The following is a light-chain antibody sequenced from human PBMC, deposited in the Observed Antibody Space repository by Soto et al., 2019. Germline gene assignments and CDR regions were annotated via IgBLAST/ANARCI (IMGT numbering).Light chain of an antibody. J-gene: IGKJ5*01. CDR3: MKGTHWPIT. CDR1: EILVHSDGIAY. Sequence: EAVMTHSPLALAVTLGRPASISCRSNEILVHSDGIAYFSWFQQRPGRSPRRLIYKVSNRDSGVPARFSGSGSGTDFALKISRVEAEDVGVYYCMKGTHWPITFGKGKRREIK. CDR2: KVS. V-gene: IGKV2-30*02.